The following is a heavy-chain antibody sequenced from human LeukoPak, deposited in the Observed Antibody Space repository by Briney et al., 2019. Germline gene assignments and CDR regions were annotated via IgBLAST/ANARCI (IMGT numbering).Heavy chain of an antibody. CDR3: ARAGLDFWSGYLIYY. V-gene: IGHV4-61*02. D-gene: IGHD3-3*01. CDR1: GGSISSGSYY. J-gene: IGHJ4*02. Sequence: SETLSLTCTVSGGSISSGSYYWSWIRQPAGKGLEWIGRIYTSGSTNYNPSLKSRVTISVDTSKNQFSLKLSSVTAADTAVYYCARAGLDFWSGYLIYYWGQGTLVTVSS. CDR2: IYTSGST.